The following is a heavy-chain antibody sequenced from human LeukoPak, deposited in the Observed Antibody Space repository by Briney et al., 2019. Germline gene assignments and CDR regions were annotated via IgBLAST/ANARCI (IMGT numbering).Heavy chain of an antibody. CDR3: ATCITMVRGVISGFDY. Sequence: GESLKISCKGSGYSFTSYWIGWVRQMPGKGLEWMGIIYPGDSDTRYSPPFQGQVTISADKSISTAYLQWSSLKASDTAMYYCATCITMVRGVISGFDYWGQGTLVTVSS. CDR1: GYSFTSYW. D-gene: IGHD3-10*01. CDR2: IYPGDSDT. V-gene: IGHV5-51*01. J-gene: IGHJ4*02.